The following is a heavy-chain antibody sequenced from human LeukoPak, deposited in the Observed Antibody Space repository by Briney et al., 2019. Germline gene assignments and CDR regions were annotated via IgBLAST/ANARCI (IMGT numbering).Heavy chain of an antibody. D-gene: IGHD5-24*01. CDR1: GASISNYY. CDR3: ARVEDDYFDY. V-gene: IGHV4-59*08. Sequence: SETLSLTCTVSGASISNYYWSWIRQPPEKGLEWIGYFYNSGSTYYNPSLKSRVTISVDTSKNQFSLKLSSVTAADTAVYYCARVEDDYFDYWGQGTLVTVSS. CDR2: FYNSGST. J-gene: IGHJ4*02.